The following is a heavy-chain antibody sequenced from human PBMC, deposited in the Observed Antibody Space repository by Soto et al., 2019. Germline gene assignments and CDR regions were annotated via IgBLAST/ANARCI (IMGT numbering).Heavy chain of an antibody. Sequence: PGGSLRLSCAASGFTFSTYWMSWVRQAPGKGLEWVANIKEDGSEKYYVDSVEGRFTISRDNAKNSLYLQMTSPRAEDTALYYCARGWGYFDSSGFPYLYAMDVWGQGTTVTVSS. CDR3: ARGWGYFDSSGFPYLYAMDV. V-gene: IGHV3-7*01. J-gene: IGHJ6*02. CDR2: IKEDGSEK. CDR1: GFTFSTYW. D-gene: IGHD3-22*01.